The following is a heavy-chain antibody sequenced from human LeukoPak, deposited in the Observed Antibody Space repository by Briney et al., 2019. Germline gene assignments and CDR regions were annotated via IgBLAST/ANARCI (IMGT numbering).Heavy chain of an antibody. CDR2: INPSGGST. Sequence: ASVKVSCKASGYTFTSYYMHWVRQAPGQGLEWMGIINPSGGSTSYAQKFQGRVTMTRGMSTSTVYMELSSLRSEDTAVYYCARDRDSSRYPPYCSSTSCYTRRKNYYHCMDVWGKGTTVTVSS. CDR3: ARDRDSSRYPPYCSSTSCYTRRKNYYHCMDV. CDR1: GYTFTSYY. V-gene: IGHV1-46*01. D-gene: IGHD2-2*02. J-gene: IGHJ6*03.